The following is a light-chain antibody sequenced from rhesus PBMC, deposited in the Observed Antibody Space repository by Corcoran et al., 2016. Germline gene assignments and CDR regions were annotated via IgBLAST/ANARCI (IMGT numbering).Light chain of an antibody. J-gene: IGKJ4*01. CDR1: QSVSSR. Sequence: EIVMTQSPGTLSLSPGERATLSCRASQSVSSRLAWYQQKPGQAPRLLIYDASRRVTGIPERVSGRGCGTAFTLTINHLEPEDVSVFCWQQESDWSLTFGGGTKVEIK. CDR2: DAS. CDR3: QQESDWSLT. V-gene: IGKV3-17*02.